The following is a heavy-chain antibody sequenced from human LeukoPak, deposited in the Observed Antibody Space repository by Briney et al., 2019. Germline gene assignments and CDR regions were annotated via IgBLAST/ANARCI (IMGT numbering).Heavy chain of an antibody. CDR2: ISGSGGST. CDR1: GFTFSSYA. Sequence: GGSLRLSCAASGFTFSSYAMSWVRQAPGKGLEWVSAISGSGGSTYYADSVKGRFTISRDSSKNTLYLQMNSLRAEDTAVYYCAGSTSQSSSPPLDYWGQGTLVTVSS. D-gene: IGHD6-13*01. J-gene: IGHJ4*02. V-gene: IGHV3-23*01. CDR3: AGSTSQSSSPPLDY.